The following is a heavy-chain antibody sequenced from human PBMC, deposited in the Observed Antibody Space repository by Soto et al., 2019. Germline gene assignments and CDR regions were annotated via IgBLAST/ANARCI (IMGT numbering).Heavy chain of an antibody. CDR3: ARELDGIDV. CDR1: GFSFDDYA. CDR2: INWNSGSYT. J-gene: IGHJ6*02. V-gene: IGHV3-20*04. Sequence: GGSLRLSCAASGFSFDDYAIHWVRQAPGKGLEWVSGINWNSGSYTKYADSVKGRFTISRDNAKNSLYLQMNSLRVEDTAVYYCARELDGIDVWGQGTTVTVSS.